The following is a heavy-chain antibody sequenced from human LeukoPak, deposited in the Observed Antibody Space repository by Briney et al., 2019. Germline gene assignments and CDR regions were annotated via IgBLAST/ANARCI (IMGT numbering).Heavy chain of an antibody. J-gene: IGHJ6*02. CDR3: FTLSDPPYYYYGMDV. D-gene: IGHD2-21*02. CDR1: GFTFSSYG. V-gene: IGHV3-30*03. Sequence: PGRSLRLSCAASGFTFSSYGMHWVRQAPGKGLEWVAVISYDGSNKYYADSVKGRFTISRDNSKNTLYLQMNSLRAEDTAVYYCFTLSDPPYYYYGMDVWGQGTTVTVSS. CDR2: ISYDGSNK.